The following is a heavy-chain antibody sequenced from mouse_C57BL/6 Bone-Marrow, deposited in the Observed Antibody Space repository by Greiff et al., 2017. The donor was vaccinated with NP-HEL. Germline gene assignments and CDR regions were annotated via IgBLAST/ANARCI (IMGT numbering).Heavy chain of an antibody. CDR2: INPNNGGT. D-gene: IGHD1-2*01. Sequence: EVQLQQSGPELVKPGASVKISCKASGYTFTDYYMNWVKQSHGKSLEWIGDINPNNGGTSYNQKFKGKATLTVDKSSSTAYMELRSLTSEDSAVEYCARDYGGYCDVGGTGTTVTVSA. V-gene: IGHV1-26*01. CDR1: GYTFTDYY. J-gene: IGHJ1*03. CDR3: ARDYGGYCDV.